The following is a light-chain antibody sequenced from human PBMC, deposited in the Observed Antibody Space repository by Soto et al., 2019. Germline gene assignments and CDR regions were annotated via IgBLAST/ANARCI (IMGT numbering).Light chain of an antibody. J-gene: IGKJ1*01. CDR2: AAS. Sequence: DIQMTQSPSSLSASVRDRVTITCRASQGIGNDLGWYQLKPGKAPKRLIYAASSLKSGVPSRFSGSGSGTEFTLTISSLQPEDVATYFCLLHNSYPLTFGQGTKGEIK. V-gene: IGKV1-17*01. CDR1: QGIGND. CDR3: LLHNSYPLT.